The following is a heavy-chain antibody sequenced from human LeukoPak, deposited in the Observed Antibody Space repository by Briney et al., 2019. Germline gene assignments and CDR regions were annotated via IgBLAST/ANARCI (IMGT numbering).Heavy chain of an antibody. CDR2: ISGSGYNT. D-gene: IGHD3-3*01. J-gene: IGHJ4*02. CDR1: GFTFSSYA. Sequence: PGGSLRLSCAASGFTFSSYAMSWVRQAPGKGLEWVSAISGSGYNTYYADSVKGRFTISRDNSKNTLYLQMNSLRADDTAVYYCAKSNDFWSGYYRSFDYWGQGTSVTVSS. V-gene: IGHV3-23*01. CDR3: AKSNDFWSGYYRSFDY.